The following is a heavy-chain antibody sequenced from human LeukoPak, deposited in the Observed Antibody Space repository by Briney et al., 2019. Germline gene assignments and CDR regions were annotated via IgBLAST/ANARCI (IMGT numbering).Heavy chain of an antibody. J-gene: IGHJ6*02. CDR2: TYYSGST. CDR1: GGSISSGGYY. D-gene: IGHD2-2*01. Sequence: SETLSLTCTVSGGSISSGGYYWSWIRQHPGKGLEWIGYTYYSGSTYYNPSLKSRVTISVDTSKNQFSLKLSSVTAADTAVYYCARGAGYCSSTSCSIYGMDVWGQGTTVTVSS. V-gene: IGHV4-31*03. CDR3: ARGAGYCSSTSCSIYGMDV.